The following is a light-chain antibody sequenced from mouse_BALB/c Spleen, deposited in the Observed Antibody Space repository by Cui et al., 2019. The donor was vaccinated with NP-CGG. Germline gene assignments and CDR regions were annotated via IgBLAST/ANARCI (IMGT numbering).Light chain of an antibody. V-gene: IGLV1*01. CDR3: ALWYSNHWV. CDR2: GTN. J-gene: IGLJ1*01. CDR1: TGAVTTSNY. Sequence: VVVNQESAPTTSPGETVTLTCRSNTGAVTTSNYANWVQEKPDHLFTGLIGGTNNRAPGVPARFSGSLIGDKAALTITGAQTEDEAIYFCALWYSNHWVFGGGTKLTVL.